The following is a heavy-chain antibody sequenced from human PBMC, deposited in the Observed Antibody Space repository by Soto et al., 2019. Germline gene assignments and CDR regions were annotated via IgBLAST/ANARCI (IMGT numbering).Heavy chain of an antibody. J-gene: IGHJ6*02. CDR1: VFTFSAYA. V-gene: IGHV3-23*01. CDR2: LPYSGESP. Sequence: GGSVRISCVASVFTFSAYAMSGVRQALGGGLEWVSALPYSGESPYYADSVKGRCTISRDNSRNTLNLQMNSLRAEDTAVYYCAKNGDFWSWGMDVWGQGTTVTVSS. D-gene: IGHD3-3*01. CDR3: AKNGDFWSWGMDV.